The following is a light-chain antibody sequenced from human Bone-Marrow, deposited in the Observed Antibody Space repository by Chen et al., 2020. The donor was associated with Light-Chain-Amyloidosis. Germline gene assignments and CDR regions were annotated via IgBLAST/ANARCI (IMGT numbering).Light chain of an antibody. J-gene: IGLJ3*02. V-gene: IGLV3-21*02. CDR1: NIGSTS. Sequence: SYVLTQPSSVSVAPGQTATIACGGNNIGSTSVHWYQQTPGQAPLLVVYDDSERPSGIPERLSGSTSGNTATLTISRVEAGDEADYYCQVWDRSSDRPVFGGGTKLPVL. CDR2: DDS. CDR3: QVWDRSSDRPV.